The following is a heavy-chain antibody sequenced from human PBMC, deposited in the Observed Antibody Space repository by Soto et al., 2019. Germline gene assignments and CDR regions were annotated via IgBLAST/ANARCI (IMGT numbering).Heavy chain of an antibody. CDR3: AARTCYYTSYYYMDV. V-gene: IGHV1-58*02. CDR1: GFTFTKPA. Sequence: SFNAACKASGFTFTKPAIQSVRQARGQRLEWIGWIVVGSGNTNYAQKFQERLTITRDMSTSTAYMELSSLRSEDTAIYYWAARTCYYTSYYYMDVWGKGATVTVSS. CDR2: IVVGSGNT. D-gene: IGHD3-9*01. J-gene: IGHJ6*03.